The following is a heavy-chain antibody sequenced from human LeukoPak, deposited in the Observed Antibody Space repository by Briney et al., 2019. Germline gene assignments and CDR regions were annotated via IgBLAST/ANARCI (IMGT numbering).Heavy chain of an antibody. V-gene: IGHV3-30*04. J-gene: IGHJ4*02. Sequence: GVSLRLSCAASGFTFSSFSMHWLRQAPGNGLEGVADISNDGSHRYSADSVKGRFTISRDNSKNTLSLEMNTLRPEDTALFYCARDPNRLADYGGDYFDHWGQGTLVTVSS. CDR3: ARDPNRLADYGGDYFDH. CDR1: GFTFSSFS. D-gene: IGHD4-23*01. CDR2: ISNDGSHR.